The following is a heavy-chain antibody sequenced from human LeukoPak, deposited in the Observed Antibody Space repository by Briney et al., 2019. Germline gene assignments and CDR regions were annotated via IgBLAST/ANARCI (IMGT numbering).Heavy chain of an antibody. V-gene: IGHV1-2*02. CDR2: INPNSGGT. CDR1: GYTFTGYY. D-gene: IGHD4-17*01. CDR3: ASGWDTVTTFGVY. Sequence: GASVKVSCKASGYTFTGYYMHWVRQAPGQGLEWMGWINPNSGGTNYAQKFQGRVAMTRDTSISTAYMELSRLRSDDTAVYYCASGWDTVTTFGVYWGQGTLVTVSS. J-gene: IGHJ4*02.